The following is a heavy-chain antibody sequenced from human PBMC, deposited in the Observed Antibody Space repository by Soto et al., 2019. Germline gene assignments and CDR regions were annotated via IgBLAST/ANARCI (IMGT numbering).Heavy chain of an antibody. J-gene: IGHJ4*02. CDR2: TSNSGST. V-gene: IGHV4-31*01. D-gene: IGHD2-2*01. Sequence: QVQLQESGPGLVKPSQTLSLTCTVSGGSITSSGYYWSWIRQHPGEGLEWIGFTSNSGSTSYNPSLQSPVAMLVDQSSNQFSLNLKSVNSPEMAVYYRARGGGSTKSDSWWQGTLVTLPP. CDR3: ARGGGSTKSDS. CDR1: GGSITSSGYY.